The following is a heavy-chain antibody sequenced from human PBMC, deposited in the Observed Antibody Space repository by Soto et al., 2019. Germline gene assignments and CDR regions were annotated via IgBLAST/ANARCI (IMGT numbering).Heavy chain of an antibody. CDR2: IYYSGST. J-gene: IGHJ6*03. CDR1: GGSISSGGYY. CDR3: ARDFSGEEKYSNIYYYMDF. Sequence: LTCTVSGGSISSGGYYWSWIRQHPGKGLEWIGYIYYSGSTYYNPSLKSRVTISVDTSKNQFSLKLSSVTAADTAVYYCARDFSGEEKYSNIYYYMDFWGKGTTVTVSS. D-gene: IGHD7-27*01. V-gene: IGHV4-31*03.